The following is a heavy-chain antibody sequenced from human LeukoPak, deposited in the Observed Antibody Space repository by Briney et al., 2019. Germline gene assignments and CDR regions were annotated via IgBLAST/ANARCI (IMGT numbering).Heavy chain of an antibody. D-gene: IGHD3-10*01. V-gene: IGHV4-59*08. CDR1: GGSISSYC. CDR3: ARGTYYSLDSFDI. CDR2: IYYSGST. Sequence: SETLSLTCTVSGGSISSYCWSWIRQPPGKGLEWIGYIYYSGSTNYNPSLKSRVTISLDTSKNQFSLKLSSVTAADAAVYYCARGTYYSLDSFDIWGQGTMVTVSS. J-gene: IGHJ3*02.